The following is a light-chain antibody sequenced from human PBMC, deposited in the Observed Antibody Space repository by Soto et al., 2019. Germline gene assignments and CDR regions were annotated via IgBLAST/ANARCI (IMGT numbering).Light chain of an antibody. V-gene: IGLV4-69*01. CDR2: LNSDGSH. CDR1: SGHSSYA. CDR3: QTWGTGIRV. J-gene: IGLJ3*02. Sequence: SPGASVKLTCPLSSGHSSYAIAWHQQQPEKGPRYLMKLNSDGSHSKGDGIPDRFSGSSSGAERYLTISSLQSEDEADYYCQTWGTGIRVFGGGTKVTVL.